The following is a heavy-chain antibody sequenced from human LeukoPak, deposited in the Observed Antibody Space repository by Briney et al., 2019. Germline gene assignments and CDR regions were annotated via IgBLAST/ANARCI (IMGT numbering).Heavy chain of an antibody. CDR3: ARGSLLGYCSGGSCYSSLSRNYYFDC. Sequence: SSETLSLTCAVYGGSFSGYYWSWIRQPPGKGLEWTGEINHSGSTNYNPSLKSRVTISVDTSKNQFSLKLSSVTAADTAVYYCARGSLLGYCSGGSCYSSLSRNYYFDCWGQGTLVTVSS. J-gene: IGHJ4*02. D-gene: IGHD2-15*01. CDR2: INHSGST. CDR1: GGSFSGYY. V-gene: IGHV4-34*01.